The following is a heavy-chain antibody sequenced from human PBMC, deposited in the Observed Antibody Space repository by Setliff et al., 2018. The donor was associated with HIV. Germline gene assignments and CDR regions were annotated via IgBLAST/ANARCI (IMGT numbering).Heavy chain of an antibody. Sequence: GASVKVSCKASGYTFTNYDINWVRQSPGQGLEWLGWMNPNSGRAGSAQLFQGRLTMTRDTSTSTAYMELRSLTSDDTAIYYCARVRLSWSPDFWGQGTLVTVSS. V-gene: IGHV1-8*02. CDR3: ARVRLSWSPDF. CDR1: GYTFTNYD. J-gene: IGHJ4*02. CDR2: MNPNSGRA.